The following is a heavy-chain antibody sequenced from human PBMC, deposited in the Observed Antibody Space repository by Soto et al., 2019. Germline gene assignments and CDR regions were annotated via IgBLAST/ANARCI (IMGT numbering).Heavy chain of an antibody. CDR1: GFTFSNYA. V-gene: IGHV3-23*01. J-gene: IGHJ4*02. D-gene: IGHD1-7*01. Sequence: PGGSLRLSCAASGFTFSNYAMSWVRQAPGKGLEWVSLVSATAGTTYYNPSLKSRVTISVDTSKNQFSLKLSSVTAADTAVYYCASPITVELPHYWGQGTLVTVSS. CDR3: ASPITVELPHY. CDR2: VSATAGTT.